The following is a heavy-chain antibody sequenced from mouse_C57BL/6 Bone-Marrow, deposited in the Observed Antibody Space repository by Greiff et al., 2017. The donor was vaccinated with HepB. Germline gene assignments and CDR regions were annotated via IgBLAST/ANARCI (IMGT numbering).Heavy chain of an antibody. CDR1: GYTFTSYW. CDR2: IHPNSGST. V-gene: IGHV1-64*01. Sequence: QVQLKQPGAELVKPGASVKLSCKASGYTFTSYWMHWVKQRPGQGLEWIGMIHPNSGSTNYNEKFKSKATLTVDKSSSTAYMQLSSLTSEDSAVYYCARSLTTVVATGYFDYWGQGTTLTVSS. J-gene: IGHJ2*01. CDR3: ARSLTTVVATGYFDY. D-gene: IGHD1-1*01.